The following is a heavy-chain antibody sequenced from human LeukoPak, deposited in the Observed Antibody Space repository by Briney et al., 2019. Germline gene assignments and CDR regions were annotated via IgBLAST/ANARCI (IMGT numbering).Heavy chain of an antibody. D-gene: IGHD3-22*01. CDR1: GYTFTDYA. CDR2: ISADNGTT. CDR3: AGTYYYDSSGYYPAFDY. V-gene: IGHV1-3*01. J-gene: IGHJ4*02. Sequence: ASVKVSCKASGYTFTDYAMDWVRQAPGQRLEWMGWISADNGTTEYSQKFQGRVTITRDTSASTAYMDLSSLRSEDTAIFYCAGTYYYDSSGYYPAFDYWGQGTLVTVSS.